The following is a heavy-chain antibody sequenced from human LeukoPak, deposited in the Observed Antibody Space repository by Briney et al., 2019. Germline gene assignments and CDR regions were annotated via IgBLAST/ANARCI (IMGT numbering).Heavy chain of an antibody. CDR3: ASGVLGYCSSTSCSTVDY. Sequence: SVKVSCKASGGTFSSYAISWVRQAPGQGLEWMGGIIPIFGTANYAQKFQGRVTITADESTSTAYMELSSLRSEDTAVYYCASGVLGYCSSTSCSTVDYWGQGTLVTVSS. J-gene: IGHJ4*02. CDR1: GGTFSSYA. CDR2: IIPIFGTA. D-gene: IGHD2-2*02. V-gene: IGHV1-69*01.